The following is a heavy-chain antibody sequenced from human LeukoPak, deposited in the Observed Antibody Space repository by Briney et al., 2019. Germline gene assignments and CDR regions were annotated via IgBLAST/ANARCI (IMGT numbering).Heavy chain of an antibody. J-gene: IGHJ3*02. D-gene: IGHD2-15*01. V-gene: IGHV1-2*02. CDR2: INPNSGGT. CDR3: ARDQRGYDAFDI. CDR1: GYTFTGYY. Sequence: ASLKVSCKASGYTFTGYYMPWVRQAPGQGLEWMGWINPNSGGTNYAQKFQGRVTMTRDTSISTAYMELSRLRSDDTAVYYCARDQRGYDAFDIWGQGTMVTVSS.